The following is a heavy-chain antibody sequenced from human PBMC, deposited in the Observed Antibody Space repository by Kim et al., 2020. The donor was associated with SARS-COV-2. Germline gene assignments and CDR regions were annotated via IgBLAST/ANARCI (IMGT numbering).Heavy chain of an antibody. CDR2: IYYSGST. CDR1: GGSISSSSYY. Sequence: SETLSLTCTVSGGSISSSSYYWGWIRQPPGKGLEWIGSIYYSGSTYYNPSLKSRVTISVDTSKNQFSLKLSSVTAADTAVYYCARVRARNYYGSGRQGWFDPWGQGTLVTVSS. CDR3: ARVRARNYYGSGRQGWFDP. V-gene: IGHV4-39*07. J-gene: IGHJ5*02. D-gene: IGHD3-10*01.